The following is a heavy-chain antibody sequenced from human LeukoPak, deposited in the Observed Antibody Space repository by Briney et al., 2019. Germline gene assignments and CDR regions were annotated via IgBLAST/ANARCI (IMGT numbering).Heavy chain of an antibody. D-gene: IGHD3-3*01. CDR3: AREGTIFGVVITYYFDY. Sequence: PSETLSLTCTVSGGSISSYYWSWIRQPPGKGLEWIGYIYYSGSTNYNPSLKSRVTISVDTSKNQFSLKLSSVTAADTAVYYCAREGTIFGVVITYYFDYWGQGTLVTVSS. V-gene: IGHV4-59*01. J-gene: IGHJ4*02. CDR2: IYYSGST. CDR1: GGSISSYY.